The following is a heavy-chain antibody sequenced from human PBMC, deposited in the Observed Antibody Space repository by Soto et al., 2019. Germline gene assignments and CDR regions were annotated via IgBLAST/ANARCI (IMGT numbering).Heavy chain of an antibody. CDR2: IYWDDDK. Sequence: QITLKESGPTLVKPTQTLTLTCTLSGFSLSTHGVGVGWIRQPPGKALEWLALIYWDDDKRYSPSLKSRLTITKDTSKNQVVLTMTNMDPPDTATYYCAHRRPGQYFDYWGRGTLVTVSS. CDR1: GFSLSTHGVG. V-gene: IGHV2-5*02. CDR3: AHRRPGQYFDY. J-gene: IGHJ4*02.